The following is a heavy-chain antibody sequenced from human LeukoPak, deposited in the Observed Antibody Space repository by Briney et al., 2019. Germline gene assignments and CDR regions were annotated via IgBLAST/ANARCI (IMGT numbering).Heavy chain of an antibody. D-gene: IGHD3-22*01. CDR2: INPNSGGT. V-gene: IGHV1-2*02. CDR1: GYTFTGYY. CDR3: ARWYYYDSSGFYXXXY. J-gene: IGHJ4*01. Sequence: ASVKVSCKASGYTFTGYYMHWVRQAPGQGLEWMGWINPNSGGTNYAQKFQGRVTMTRDTSISTAYMELSRLRSDDTAVYYCARWYYYDSSGFYXXXYWGXXTLXTVSS.